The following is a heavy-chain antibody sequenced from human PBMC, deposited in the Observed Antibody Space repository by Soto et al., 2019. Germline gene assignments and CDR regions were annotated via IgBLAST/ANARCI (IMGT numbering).Heavy chain of an antibody. CDR1: GFTFSSYS. V-gene: IGHV3-21*01. CDR2: ISSSSSYI. Sequence: GGSLRLSCAASGFTFSSYSMNWVRQAPGKGLEWVSSISSSSSYIYYADSVKGRFTISRDNAKNSLYLQMNSLRAEDTAVYYCARVLGGLRFLEWPAGLDYWGQGTLVTVSS. D-gene: IGHD3-3*01. J-gene: IGHJ4*02. CDR3: ARVLGGLRFLEWPAGLDY.